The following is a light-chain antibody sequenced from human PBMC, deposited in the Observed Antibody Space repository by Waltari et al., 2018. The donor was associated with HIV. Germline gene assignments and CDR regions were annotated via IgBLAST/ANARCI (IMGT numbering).Light chain of an antibody. J-gene: IGKJ4*01. CDR3: QQLNNYPLT. CDR1: QGIRNS. V-gene: IGKV1-9*01. CDR2: AAS. Sequence: DIQLTQSPSFLSASVGDRVTITCRASQGIRNSLAWYQQNPGRAPQLLIYAASTLQSGVPSRFGGSGSGTEFTLTISSLQPEDFATYYCQQLNNYPLTFGGGTKVEIK.